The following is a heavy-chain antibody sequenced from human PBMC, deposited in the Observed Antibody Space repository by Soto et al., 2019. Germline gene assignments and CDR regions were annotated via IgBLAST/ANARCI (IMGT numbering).Heavy chain of an antibody. Sequence: QLQLQESGPGLVKPSETLSPTCTVSGGSISSSSYYWGWIRQPPGKGLEWIGSIYYSGSTYYNPSLKSRVTISVDTSKNQFSLKLSSVTAADTAVYYCARHKSYYGSELGYAFDIWGQGTMVTVSS. V-gene: IGHV4-39*01. D-gene: IGHD3-10*01. J-gene: IGHJ3*02. CDR2: IYYSGST. CDR1: GGSISSSSYY. CDR3: ARHKSYYGSELGYAFDI.